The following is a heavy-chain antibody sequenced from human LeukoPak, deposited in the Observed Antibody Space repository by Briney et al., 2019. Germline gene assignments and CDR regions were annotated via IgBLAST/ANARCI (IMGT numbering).Heavy chain of an antibody. Sequence: GGSLRLSCAVSGLTFSNAPMNWVRQTPGKGLEWVGRTKSKNEGGTIDCTAPVKGRFTISRDDSKNTLYLQMYSLKIEDTAVYYCTAGSNYWGQGTLVTVSP. V-gene: IGHV3-15*07. D-gene: IGHD5-24*01. CDR1: GLTFSNAP. CDR3: TAGSNY. CDR2: TKSKNEGGTI. J-gene: IGHJ4*02.